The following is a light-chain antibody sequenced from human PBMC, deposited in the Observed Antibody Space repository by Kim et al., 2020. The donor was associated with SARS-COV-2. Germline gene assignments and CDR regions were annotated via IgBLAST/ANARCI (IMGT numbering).Light chain of an antibody. CDR3: QVWDSSSDHWV. CDR2: YDS. J-gene: IGLJ3*02. CDR1: TIGSKS. Sequence: PGKTAGITCGGNTIGSKSVHWYRQKPGQAPVLVIYYDSDRPSGIPERFSGSNSGNTATLTISRVEAGDEADYYCQVWDSSSDHWVFGGGTQLTVL. V-gene: IGLV3-21*04.